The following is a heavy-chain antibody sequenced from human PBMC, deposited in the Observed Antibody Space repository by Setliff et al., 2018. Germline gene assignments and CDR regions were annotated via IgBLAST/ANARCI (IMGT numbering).Heavy chain of an antibody. V-gene: IGHV5-51*01. CDR1: GYSFTSYW. J-gene: IGHJ3*02. CDR3: ARLTYYYDSSGLNAFDI. D-gene: IGHD3-22*01. Sequence: ESLKLSCKGSGYSFTSYWIGWVRQMPGKGLEWMGIIYPGDSDTRYSPSFQGQVTISADKSISTAYLQWSSLKASDTAMYYCARLTYYYDSSGLNAFDIWGQGTMVTVSS. CDR2: IYPGDSDT.